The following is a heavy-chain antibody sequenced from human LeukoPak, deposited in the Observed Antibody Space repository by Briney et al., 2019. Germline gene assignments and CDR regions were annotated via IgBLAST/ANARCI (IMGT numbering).Heavy chain of an antibody. V-gene: IGHV6-1*01. CDR2: TYYRSKWYN. Sequence: SQTLSLTCAISVGSVSSDSAAGNWIRQSPSRGLEWLGRTYYRSKWYNDYAVSVNSRITTNPDTSKNEFSLKLSSVTAADTAVYYCASRKLGNDYWGQGTLVTVSS. CDR3: ASRKLGNDY. D-gene: IGHD7-27*01. CDR1: VGSVSSDSAA. J-gene: IGHJ4*02.